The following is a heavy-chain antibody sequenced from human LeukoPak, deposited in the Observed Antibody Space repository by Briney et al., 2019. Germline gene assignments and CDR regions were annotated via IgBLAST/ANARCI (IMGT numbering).Heavy chain of an antibody. CDR2: ISWDGGST. D-gene: IGHD4-11*01. CDR3: AKDGHTVTMLTRPGHRRFPHYYYMDV. CDR1: GFTFDDYA. V-gene: IGHV3-43D*03. Sequence: QTGGSLRLSCAASGFTFDDYAMHWVRQAPGKGLEWVSLISWDGGSTYYADSVKGRFTISRDNSKNSLYLQMNSLRAEDTALYYCAKDGHTVTMLTRPGHRRFPHYYYMDVWGKGTTVTVSS. J-gene: IGHJ6*03.